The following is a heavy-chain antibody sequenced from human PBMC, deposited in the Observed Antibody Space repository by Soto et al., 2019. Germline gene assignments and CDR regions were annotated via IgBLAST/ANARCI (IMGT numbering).Heavy chain of an antibody. Sequence: GASLKVSCKASGYTFTSYYMHWVRQAPGQGLEWMGIINPCGGSTSYAQKFQGRVTMTRDTSTSTVYMELSSLRSEDTAVYYCASGLKRSAAAGPPPFDPWGQGTLVTVSS. J-gene: IGHJ5*02. CDR1: GYTFTSYY. CDR2: INPCGGST. CDR3: ASGLKRSAAAGPPPFDP. D-gene: IGHD6-13*01. V-gene: IGHV1-46*01.